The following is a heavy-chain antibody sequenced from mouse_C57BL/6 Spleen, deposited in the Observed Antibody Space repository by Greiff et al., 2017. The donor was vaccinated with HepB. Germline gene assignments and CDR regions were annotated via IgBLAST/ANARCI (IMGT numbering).Heavy chain of an antibody. CDR1: GYTFTSYW. J-gene: IGHJ4*01. V-gene: IGHV1-50*01. CDR2: IDPSDSYT. CDR3: ARGNYSNHYYAMDY. D-gene: IGHD2-5*01. Sequence: QVQLQQPGAELVKPGASVKLSCKASGYTFTSYWMQWVNQRPGQGLEWIGEIDPSDSYTNYNQKFKGKATLTVDTSSSTAYMQLSSLTSEDSAVYYCARGNYSNHYYAMDYWGQGTSVTVSS.